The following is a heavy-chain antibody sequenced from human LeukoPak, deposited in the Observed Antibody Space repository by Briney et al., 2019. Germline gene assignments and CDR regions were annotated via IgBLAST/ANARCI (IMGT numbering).Heavy chain of an antibody. V-gene: IGHV4-31*03. Sequence: SETLSLTCTVSGGSISSGGYYWSWIRQHPGKGLEWIGYIYYSGSTYYNLSLKSRVTISVDTSKNQFSLKLSSVTAADTAVYYCARDSYDILTGYWKYGMDVWGQGTTVTVSS. CDR3: ARDSYDILTGYWKYGMDV. D-gene: IGHD3-9*01. CDR2: IYYSGST. CDR1: GGSISSGGYY. J-gene: IGHJ6*02.